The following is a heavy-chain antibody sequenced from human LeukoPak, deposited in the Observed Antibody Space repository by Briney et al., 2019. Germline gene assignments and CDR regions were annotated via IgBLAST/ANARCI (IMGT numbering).Heavy chain of an antibody. V-gene: IGHV1-18*01. Sequence: GASVKVSCKASGYTFTSYGISWVRQAPGQGLEWMGWISAYNGNTNYAQKLQGRVTMTTDTSTSTAYMELRSLRSDDTAVYYCARDRTAPSTVTTHYWGQGTLVTVSS. CDR2: ISAYNGNT. CDR1: GYTFTSYG. CDR3: ARDRTAPSTVTTHY. D-gene: IGHD4-17*01. J-gene: IGHJ4*02.